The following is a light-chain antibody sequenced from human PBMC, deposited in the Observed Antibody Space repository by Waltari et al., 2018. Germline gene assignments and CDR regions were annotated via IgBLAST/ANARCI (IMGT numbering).Light chain of an antibody. CDR3: QTGGHGTWV. J-gene: IGLJ3*02. CDR1: SGHSSNV. Sequence: QLVLTQSPSASASLGASVKLTCTLSSGHSSNVIAWLQQRPEKGPRYLMKVNSDGSHSKGDGFPDRFSGSSSGAERYLTISNLQSEDEADYFCQTGGHGTWVFGGGTTLTVL. V-gene: IGLV4-69*01. CDR2: VNSDGSH.